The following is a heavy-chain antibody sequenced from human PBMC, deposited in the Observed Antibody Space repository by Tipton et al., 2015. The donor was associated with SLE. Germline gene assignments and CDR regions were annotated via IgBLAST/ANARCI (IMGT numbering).Heavy chain of an antibody. V-gene: IGHV4-34*01. J-gene: IGHJ5*02. CDR1: GGSFSGYY. CDR3: ARADARVDWFDA. CDR2: INHSGST. Sequence: TLSLTCAVYGGSFSGYYWSWIRQPPGKGLEWIGEINHSGSTNDNPSLKSRVTISVDTSKNQFSLKLSSVTAADTAVYYCARADARVDWFDAWGQGTLVTVSS.